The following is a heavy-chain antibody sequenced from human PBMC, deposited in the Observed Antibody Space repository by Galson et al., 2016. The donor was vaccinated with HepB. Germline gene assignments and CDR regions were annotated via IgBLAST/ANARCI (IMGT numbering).Heavy chain of an antibody. D-gene: IGHD6-19*01. CDR3: ARVRSGWYFDI. Sequence: SLRLSCAVSGFTFSSYWMHWVRQAPGKGLVWVSRINSDGSSTSYADSVKGRFTISRDNAKNTLYLQMNSLRAEDTAVYYCARVRSGWYFDIWGQGTMVTVSS. V-gene: IGHV3-74*01. CDR1: GFTFSSYW. J-gene: IGHJ3*02. CDR2: INSDGSST.